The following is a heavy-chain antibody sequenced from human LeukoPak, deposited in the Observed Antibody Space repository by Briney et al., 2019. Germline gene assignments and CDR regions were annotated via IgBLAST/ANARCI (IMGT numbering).Heavy chain of an antibody. CDR3: ARDWLAGNPYHTFDL. CDR2: ISGSSRHK. D-gene: IGHD3-22*01. J-gene: IGHJ3*01. V-gene: IGHV3-21*01. CDR1: GFTFSSYW. Sequence: GGSLRLSCAASGFTFSSYWMSWVRQAPGKGLEWVSSISGSSRHKYYAGSVKGRFSISRDNAKNSLYLQMNSLRAEDTAVYYCARDWLAGNPYHTFDLWGKGTMVTVSS.